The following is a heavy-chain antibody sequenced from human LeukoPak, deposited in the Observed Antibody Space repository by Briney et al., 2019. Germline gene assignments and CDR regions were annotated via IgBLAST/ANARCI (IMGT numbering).Heavy chain of an antibody. J-gene: IGHJ4*02. D-gene: IGHD6-13*01. CDR1: GFTFSNYA. CDR3: AKEGQQRSFDY. V-gene: IGHV3-30*02. Sequence: PGGSLRLSCVASGFTFSNYAMSWVRQAPGKGLEWVAVIWYGGSNKYYADSVKGRFTISRDNSKNTLYLQMNSLRAEDTAVYYCAKEGQQRSFDYWGQGTLVTVSS. CDR2: IWYGGSNK.